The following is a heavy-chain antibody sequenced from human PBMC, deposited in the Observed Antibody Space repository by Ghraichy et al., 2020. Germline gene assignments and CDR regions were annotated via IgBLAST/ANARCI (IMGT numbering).Heavy chain of an antibody. D-gene: IGHD3-16*02. CDR3: ASYLGKNYFDY. CDR1: GGSFSGYY. CDR2: INHSGST. V-gene: IGHV4-34*01. J-gene: IGHJ4*02. Sequence: SQTLSLTCAVYGGSFSGYYWSWIRQPPGKGLEWIGEINHSGSTNYNPSLKSRVTISVDTSKNQFSLKLSSVTAADMAVYYCASYLGKNYFDYWGQGTLVTVSS.